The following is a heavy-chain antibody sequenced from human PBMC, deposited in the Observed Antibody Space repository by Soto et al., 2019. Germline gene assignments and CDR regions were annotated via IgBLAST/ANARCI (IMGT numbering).Heavy chain of an antibody. CDR1: GDSVSSNSAA. V-gene: IGHV6-1*01. CDR2: TYYRSKWYN. D-gene: IGHD2-2*01. Sequence: SQTLSLTCVISGDSVSSNSAAWNWIRQSPSRGLEWLGRTYYRSKWYNDYAVSVKSRITINPDTSKNQFSLQLNSVTPEDTAVYYCARDLGEKYCSSTSCHYGMDVWGQGTTVTVSS. CDR3: ARDLGEKYCSSTSCHYGMDV. J-gene: IGHJ6*02.